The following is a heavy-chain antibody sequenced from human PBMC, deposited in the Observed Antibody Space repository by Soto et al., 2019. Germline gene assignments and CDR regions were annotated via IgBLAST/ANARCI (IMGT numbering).Heavy chain of an antibody. CDR3: ARVKLERREHYYYYYGMDV. J-gene: IGHJ6*02. Sequence: PGGSLRLSCAASGFTFSSYAMHWVRQAPGKGLEWVAVISYDGSNKYYADSVKGRFTISRDNSKNTLYLQMNSLRAEDTAVYYCARVKLERREHYYYYYGMDVWGQG. D-gene: IGHD1-1*01. V-gene: IGHV3-30-3*01. CDR1: GFTFSSYA. CDR2: ISYDGSNK.